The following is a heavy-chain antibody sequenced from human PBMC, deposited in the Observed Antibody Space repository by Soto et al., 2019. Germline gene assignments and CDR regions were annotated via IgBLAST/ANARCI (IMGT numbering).Heavy chain of an antibody. CDR1: GFTFSSYG. J-gene: IGHJ4*02. CDR2: IWYDGSNK. Sequence: QVQLVESGGGVVQPGGSLRLSCAASGFTFSSYGMHWVRQAPGKGLERVAVIWYDGSNKYYADSVKGRFTISRDNSKNTLYLQMNSLRAEDTAVYYCARERQGGITMVRGVDYWGQGTLFTVSS. D-gene: IGHD3-10*01. CDR3: ARERQGGITMVRGVDY. V-gene: IGHV3-33*01.